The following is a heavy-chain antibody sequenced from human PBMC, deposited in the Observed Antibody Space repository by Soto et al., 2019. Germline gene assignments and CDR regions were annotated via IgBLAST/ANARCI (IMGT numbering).Heavy chain of an antibody. V-gene: IGHV3-33*01. CDR1: GFTFSSYG. J-gene: IGHJ3*02. CDR2: IWYDGSNN. CDR3: ASSNVVVTANSNAFDI. Sequence: AGGSLRVSCAASGFTFSSYGMHWVRQAPGKGLERVAVIWYDGSNNYYAVSVKGRFTISRDNSKTTLYLQMNRLRAEDTAVYYCASSNVVVTANSNAFDIWGQGTMVTVSS. D-gene: IGHD2-21*02.